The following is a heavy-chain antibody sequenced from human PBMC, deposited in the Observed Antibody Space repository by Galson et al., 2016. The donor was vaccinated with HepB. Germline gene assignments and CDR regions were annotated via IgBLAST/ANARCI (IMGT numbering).Heavy chain of an antibody. J-gene: IGHJ4*02. CDR2: ISRTGEYT. CDR3: AKVAPPYDNSGYYYFDH. CDR1: GFTYDTYA. D-gene: IGHD3-22*01. V-gene: IGHV3-23*01. Sequence: SLRLSCAASGFTYDTYALSWVRQAPGKGLEWVSSISRTGEYTYYADSARGRFVISRDNSKNTLYLEVDSLRAEDAALYYCAKVAPPYDNSGYYYFDHWGQGTLVTVSS.